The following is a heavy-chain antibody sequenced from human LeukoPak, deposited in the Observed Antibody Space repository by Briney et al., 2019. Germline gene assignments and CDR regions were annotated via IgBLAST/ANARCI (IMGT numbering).Heavy chain of an antibody. V-gene: IGHV4-34*01. D-gene: IGHD3-16*02. CDR2: INHSGST. CDR1: GGSFSGYY. CDR3: ARLYYDYVWGSYPPRGRYFDY. J-gene: IGHJ4*02. Sequence: SEALSLTCAVYGGSFSGYYWSWIRQPPGKGLEWIGEINHSGSTNYNPSLKSRVTISVDTSKNQFSLKLSSVTAADTAVYYCARLYYDYVWGSYPPRGRYFDYWGQGTLVTVSP.